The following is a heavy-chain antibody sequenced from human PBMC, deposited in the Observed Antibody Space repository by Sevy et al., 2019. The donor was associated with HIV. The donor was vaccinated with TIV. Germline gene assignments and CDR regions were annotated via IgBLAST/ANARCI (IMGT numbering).Heavy chain of an antibody. J-gene: IGHJ3*02. CDR3: AKGAGQWLGDAFDT. Sequence: GGSLRLSCAASGFTFDEYAIHWVRQAPGKGLEWVSGIIWNSGIIDYGDSVKGRFTISRDNTKNSLYLQMNSLRTEDTALYYRAKGAGQWLGDAFDTWGQGTMVTVSS. D-gene: IGHD6-19*01. CDR2: IIWNSGII. CDR1: GFTFDEYA. V-gene: IGHV3-9*01.